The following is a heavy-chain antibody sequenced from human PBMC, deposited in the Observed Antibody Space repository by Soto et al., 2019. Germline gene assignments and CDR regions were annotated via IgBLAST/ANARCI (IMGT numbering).Heavy chain of an antibody. CDR3: ARGSGADAFDI. V-gene: IGHV1-69*06. Sequence: QVQLVQSGAEVKKPGSSVKVSCKVSVGTFNIRWVRQAPGQGLEWMGGIITVIDTANYSRKLQGRVVISAARATNIVYMEMMSLTLGDTAVYYCARGSGADAFDIWGQGTMVTVSS. CDR2: IITVIDTA. D-gene: IGHD7-27*01. J-gene: IGHJ3*02. CDR1: VGTFN.